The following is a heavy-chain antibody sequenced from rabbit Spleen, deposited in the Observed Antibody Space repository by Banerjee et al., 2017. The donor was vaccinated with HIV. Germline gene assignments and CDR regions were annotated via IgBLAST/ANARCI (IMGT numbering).Heavy chain of an antibody. V-gene: IGHV1S7*01. CDR1: GFTLSSYY. CDR2: IDPVFGIT. Sequence: QLKESGGGLVQPGGSLKLSCTASGFTLSSYYMNWVRQAPGKGLEWIGYIDPVFGITYYANWVNGRFSISRENAQNTVFLQMTSLTAADTATYFCARYDDNRALDLWGQGTLVTVS. CDR3: ARYDDNRALDL. J-gene: IGHJ4*01. D-gene: IGHD2-1*01.